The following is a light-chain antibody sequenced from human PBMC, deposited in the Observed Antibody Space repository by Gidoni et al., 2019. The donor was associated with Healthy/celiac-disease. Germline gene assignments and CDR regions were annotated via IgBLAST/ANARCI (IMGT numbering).Light chain of an antibody. CDR3: QAWDSSTVV. CDR2: QDS. Sequence: SYALPQPPSVSVSPGQTARITCSGDKLGDKYACWYQQNPGQSPVLVIYQDSKRPSGTPERFSGSNSGNTATLTISGTQAMDEADYYGQAWDSSTVVFGGGTKLTVL. V-gene: IGLV3-1*01. CDR1: KLGDKY. J-gene: IGLJ2*01.